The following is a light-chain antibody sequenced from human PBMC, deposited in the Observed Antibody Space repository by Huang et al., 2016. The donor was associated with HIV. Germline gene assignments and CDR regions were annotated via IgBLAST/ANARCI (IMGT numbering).Light chain of an antibody. CDR2: AAS. CDR3: QQYYNTPRT. Sequence: DIQMTQSPSSLSASVGDRVTITCRASQGIVNSLAWYQQKPGTAPKLLLYAASRLESGVPSRCSGSGSGANYSLTISRLRPEDFATYYCQQYYNTPRTFGLGTKVEIK. J-gene: IGKJ1*01. CDR1: QGIVNS. V-gene: IGKV1-NL1*01.